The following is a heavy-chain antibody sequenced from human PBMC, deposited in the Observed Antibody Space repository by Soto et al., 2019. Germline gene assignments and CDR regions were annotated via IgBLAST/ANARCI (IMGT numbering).Heavy chain of an antibody. CDR3: ARGYCRGGSCLSHLEY. V-gene: IGHV4-59*01. Sequence: PSETLSLTCSVSGVSISRYYWSWIRLAPGKGLEWIGQMYYSGSANYNPSLQSRVTLSVDTSKNQFSMKLSSVTAADTAVYYCARGYCRGGSCLSHLEYWGQGIMVTVSS. CDR2: MYYSGSA. D-gene: IGHD2-15*01. J-gene: IGHJ4*02. CDR1: GVSISRYY.